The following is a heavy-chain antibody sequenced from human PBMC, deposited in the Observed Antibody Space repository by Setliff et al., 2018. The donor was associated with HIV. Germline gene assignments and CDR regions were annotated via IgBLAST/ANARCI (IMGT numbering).Heavy chain of an antibody. J-gene: IGHJ3*02. CDR2: IIPILGIA. CDR1: GGTFSSYA. CDR3: AREEGSGDGYNSGGAFDI. D-gene: IGHD5-12*01. Sequence: SVKVSCKASGGTFSSYAISWVRQAPGQGLEWMGGIIPILGIANYAQKFQGRVTITADKSTSTAYMELSSLRSEDTAVYYCAREEGSGDGYNSGGAFDIWGQGTMVT. V-gene: IGHV1-69*10.